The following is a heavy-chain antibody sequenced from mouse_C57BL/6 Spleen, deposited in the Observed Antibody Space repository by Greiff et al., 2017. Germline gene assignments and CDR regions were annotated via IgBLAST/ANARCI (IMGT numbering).Heavy chain of an antibody. CDR1: GYTFTDYN. Sequence: EVQLQESGPELVKPGASVKMSCKASGYTFTDYNMHWVKQSHGKSLEWIGYINPNNGGTSYNQKFKGKATLTVNKSSSTAYMEIRSLTSEDSAVYYCARDYGSSYVRYFDVWGTGTTVTVSS. J-gene: IGHJ1*03. V-gene: IGHV1-22*01. CDR2: INPNNGGT. D-gene: IGHD1-1*01. CDR3: ARDYGSSYVRYFDV.